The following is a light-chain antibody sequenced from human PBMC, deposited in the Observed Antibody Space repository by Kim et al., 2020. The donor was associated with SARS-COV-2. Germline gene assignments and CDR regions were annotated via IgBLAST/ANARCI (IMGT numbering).Light chain of an antibody. V-gene: IGLV1-44*01. CDR3: AAWDDRLKEL. CDR1: SSNIGSNT. CDR2: GNN. Sequence: GQRVTISCSGSSSNIGSNTVNWYQQFPGTAPKLLIYGNNQRPSGVPDRFSGAKSGTSASLVISGLQSEDEADYYCAAWDDRLKELFGGGTQLTVL. J-gene: IGLJ3*02.